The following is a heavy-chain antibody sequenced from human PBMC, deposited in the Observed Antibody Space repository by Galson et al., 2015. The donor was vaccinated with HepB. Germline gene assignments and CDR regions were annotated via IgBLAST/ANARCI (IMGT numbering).Heavy chain of an antibody. CDR2: IYPGDSDT. V-gene: IGHV5-51*01. CDR1: GYTFTNYW. Sequence: QSGAEVKKPGESLKISCKGSGYTFTNYWIGWVRQMPGKGLEWMGIIYPGDSDTRYSPSFQGQVTISADKSISTAYLQWSSPKASDTAMYYCARLGVGHTTIVGVVTLPPCDPWGQGTLVTVSS. CDR3: ARLGVGHTTIVGVVTLPPCDP. J-gene: IGHJ5*02. D-gene: IGHD3-3*01.